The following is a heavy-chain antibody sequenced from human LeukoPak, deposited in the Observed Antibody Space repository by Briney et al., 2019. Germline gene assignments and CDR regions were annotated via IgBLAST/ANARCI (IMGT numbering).Heavy chain of an antibody. CDR2: IYNSGST. V-gene: IGHV4-59*08. J-gene: IGHJ3*02. CDR3: ARSAIDAVDI. CDR1: GGSLSSYY. D-gene: IGHD6-25*01. Sequence: SETLSLTCTVSGGSLSSYYWSWIRQPPGKGLECIGYIYNSGSTNYNPSLKSRVSISVDTSKNQFSLKLSSVTAADTAVYYCARSAIDAVDIWGQGTMVTVSS.